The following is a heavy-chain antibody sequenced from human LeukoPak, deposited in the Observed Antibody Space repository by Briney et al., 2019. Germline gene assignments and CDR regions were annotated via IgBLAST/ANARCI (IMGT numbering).Heavy chain of an antibody. CDR2: IIPIFGTA. Sequence: SVKVSCKASGGTFSSYAISWVRQAPGQGLEWMGGIIPIFGTANYAQKFQGRVTITADKSTSTAYMELSSLRSEDTAVYFCARESAYYDSSGLLDAFDIWGQGTMVTVSS. D-gene: IGHD3-22*01. J-gene: IGHJ3*02. V-gene: IGHV1-69*06. CDR3: ARESAYYDSSGLLDAFDI. CDR1: GGTFSSYA.